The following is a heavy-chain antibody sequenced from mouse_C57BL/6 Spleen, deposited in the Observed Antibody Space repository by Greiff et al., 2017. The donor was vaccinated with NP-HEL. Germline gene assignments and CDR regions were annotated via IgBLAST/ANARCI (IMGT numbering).Heavy chain of an antibody. CDR2: ISSGSSTI. Sequence: EVMLVESGGGLVKPGGSLKLSCAASGFTFSDYGMHWVRQAPEKGLEWVAYISSGSSTIYYVDTVKGRFTISRDNAKNTLFLQMTSLRSEDAAMYYCARTGHYYAMDYWGQGTSVTVSS. V-gene: IGHV5-17*01. D-gene: IGHD4-1*01. CDR3: ARTGHYYAMDY. CDR1: GFTFSDYG. J-gene: IGHJ4*01.